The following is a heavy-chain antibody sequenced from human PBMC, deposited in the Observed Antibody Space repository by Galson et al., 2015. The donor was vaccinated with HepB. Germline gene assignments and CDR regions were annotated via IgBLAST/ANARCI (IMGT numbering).Heavy chain of an antibody. CDR1: GYTFTSYG. CDR2: ISAYNGNT. D-gene: IGHD2-2*01. Sequence: SVKVSCKASGYTFTSYGISWVRQAPGQGLEWMGWISAYNGNTNYAQKLQGRVTMTTDTSTSTAYMELRSLRSDDTAVYYCARVRGLGARCSSTSCYGGPVDFDYWGQGTLVTVSS. V-gene: IGHV1-18*01. J-gene: IGHJ4*02. CDR3: ARVRGLGARCSSTSCYGGPVDFDY.